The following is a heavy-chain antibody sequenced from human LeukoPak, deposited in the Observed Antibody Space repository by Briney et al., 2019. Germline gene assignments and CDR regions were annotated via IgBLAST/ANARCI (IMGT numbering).Heavy chain of an antibody. CDR2: ISSSHSTI. D-gene: IGHD4-17*01. Sequence: GGSPRLSCAASGFTFSSYEMNWVRQAPGKGLEWVSYISSSHSTIYYADSVKGRFTIPRDNAKNSLYLQMNSLRAEDTAVYYCAREVPTGQAFDIWGQGTMVTVSS. V-gene: IGHV3-48*03. J-gene: IGHJ3*02. CDR1: GFTFSSYE. CDR3: AREVPTGQAFDI.